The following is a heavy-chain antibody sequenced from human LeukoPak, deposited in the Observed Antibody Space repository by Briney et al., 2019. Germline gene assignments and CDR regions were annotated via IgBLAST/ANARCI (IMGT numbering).Heavy chain of an antibody. V-gene: IGHV3-15*01. CDR1: GFTFSNAW. Sequence: TGGSLRLSCAASGFTFSNAWMSWVRQAPGKGLEWVGRIKSKTDAGTTDYAAPVKGRFTISRDDSKNTLYLQMNSLKTEDTAVYYCTTVKLERRSPNYYYYYYMDVWGKGTTVTVSS. J-gene: IGHJ6*03. CDR3: TTVKLERRSPNYYYYYYMDV. CDR2: IKSKTDAGTT. D-gene: IGHD1-1*01.